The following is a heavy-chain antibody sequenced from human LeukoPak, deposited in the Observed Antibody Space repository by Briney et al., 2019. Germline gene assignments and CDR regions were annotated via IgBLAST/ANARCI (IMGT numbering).Heavy chain of an antibody. CDR2: MHYSGST. J-gene: IGHJ6*02. CDR3: ARDSLDPVAGTGYYYYYGMDV. CDR1: GGSVTSYY. Sequence: SETLSLTCTVSGGSVTSYYWSWIRQSPGKGLEWIGYMHYSGSTNFNPSLRSRVTMSVDTSKNQFTLKLSSVTAADTAVYYCARDSLDPVAGTGYYYYYGMDVWGQGTTVTVSS. D-gene: IGHD6-19*01. V-gene: IGHV4-59*02.